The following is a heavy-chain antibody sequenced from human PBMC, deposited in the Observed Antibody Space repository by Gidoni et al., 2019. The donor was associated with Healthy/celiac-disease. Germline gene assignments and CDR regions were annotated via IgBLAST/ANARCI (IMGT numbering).Heavy chain of an antibody. J-gene: IGHJ6*02. D-gene: IGHD3-3*01. V-gene: IGHV3-21*01. CDR3: ARSYDFWSGYYIQGYYYYGMDV. CDR1: GFTFSSYS. CDR2: ISSSSSYI. Sequence: EVQLVESGGGLVKPGGSLRLSCSASGFTFSSYSMTWFRQAPGKGLEWVSSISSSSSYIYYADSVKGRFTISRDNAKNSLYLQMNSLRAEDTAVYYCARSYDFWSGYYIQGYYYYGMDVWGQGTTVTVSS.